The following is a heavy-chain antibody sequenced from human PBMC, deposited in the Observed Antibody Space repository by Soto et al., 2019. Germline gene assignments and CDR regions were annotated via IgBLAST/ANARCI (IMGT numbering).Heavy chain of an antibody. J-gene: IGHJ3*02. CDR1: GFTFSSYG. V-gene: IGHV3-30*18. Sequence: GGSLRLSCAASGFTFSSYGMHWVRQAPGKGLEWVAVISYDGSNKYYADSVKGRFTISRDNTKNTLYLQMNSLRAEDTAVYYCEKDQEGGDIVVVGAAKTSAYDAFDSWGQGTMVIVSS. CDR2: ISYDGSNK. CDR3: EKDQEGGDIVVVGAAKTSAYDAFDS. D-gene: IGHD2-15*01.